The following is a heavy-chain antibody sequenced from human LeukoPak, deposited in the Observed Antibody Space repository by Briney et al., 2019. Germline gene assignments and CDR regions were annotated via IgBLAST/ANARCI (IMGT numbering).Heavy chain of an antibody. Sequence: SETLSLTCTVSGDSIPNYYWSWIRQPPGKGLEWIGYIYYSGSTNYNPSLKSRVTISVDTSKNQFSLKLSSVTAADTAVYYCARARSYYYDSSPDAFDIWGQGTMVTVSS. CDR3: ARARSYYYDSSPDAFDI. CDR2: IYYSGST. CDR1: GDSIPNYY. D-gene: IGHD3-22*01. J-gene: IGHJ3*02. V-gene: IGHV4-59*01.